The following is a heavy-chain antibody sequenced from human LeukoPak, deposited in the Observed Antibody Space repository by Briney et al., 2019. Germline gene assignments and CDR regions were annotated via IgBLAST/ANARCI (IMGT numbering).Heavy chain of an antibody. Sequence: PGGSLRLSCAASGFTFNNYAVHWVRQAPGQGLEWVAIVSYDATFTSYADSVKGRFTVSRDNSKDLLYLQMNSLTPEDTAVYYCATTTKSSSGWYTIDYWGQGTLVIVSS. J-gene: IGHJ4*02. D-gene: IGHD6-19*01. CDR2: VSYDATFT. CDR1: GFTFNNYA. CDR3: ATTTKSSSGWYTIDY. V-gene: IGHV3-30*03.